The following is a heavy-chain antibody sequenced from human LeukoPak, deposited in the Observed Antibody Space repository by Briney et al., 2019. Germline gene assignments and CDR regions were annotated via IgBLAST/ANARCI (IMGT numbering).Heavy chain of an antibody. V-gene: IGHV4-59*08. J-gene: IGHJ4*02. CDR1: GGSFSGYY. CDR2: IYYSGST. CDR3: ARHPGYSSSFDY. D-gene: IGHD6-19*01. Sequence: SETLSLTCAVYGGSFSGYYWSWIRQPPGKGLEWIGYIYYSGSTNYNPSLKGRVTISVDTSKNQFSLKLSSVTAADTAVYHCARHPGYSSSFDYWGQGTLVTVSS.